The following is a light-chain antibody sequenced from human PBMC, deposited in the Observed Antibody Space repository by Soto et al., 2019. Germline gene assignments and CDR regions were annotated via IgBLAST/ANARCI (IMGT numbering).Light chain of an antibody. CDR2: LGS. CDR3: MQALQTRIT. CDR1: QSLLHSIGYNF. V-gene: IGKV2-28*01. Sequence: DIVMTQSPLSLPVTPGEPASISCRASQSLLHSIGYNFLDWYVQKPGQSPQLLIYLGSNRASGVPDRFSGSGSGTDFTLRISRVEAEDVGVYYCMQALQTRITFGQGTRLEIK. J-gene: IGKJ5*01.